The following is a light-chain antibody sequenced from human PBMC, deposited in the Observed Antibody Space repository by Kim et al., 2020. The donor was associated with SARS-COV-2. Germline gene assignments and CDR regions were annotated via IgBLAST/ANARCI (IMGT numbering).Light chain of an antibody. V-gene: IGLV3-1*01. Sequence: VSPGQNASITCSGDKLGGKYVCWYQQRPGQSPVLVIYQDAKRPSGIPERVSGSNSGNTATLTISETQAMDEADYYCQAWDSSTVVFGGGTQLTVL. J-gene: IGLJ2*01. CDR2: QDA. CDR3: QAWDSSTVV. CDR1: KLGGKY.